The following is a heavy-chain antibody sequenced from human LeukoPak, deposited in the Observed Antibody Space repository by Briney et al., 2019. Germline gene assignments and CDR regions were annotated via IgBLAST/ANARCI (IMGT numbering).Heavy chain of an antibody. D-gene: IGHD3-3*01. CDR3: AGSYDFWSGYPY. CDR1: GGTFSSYA. CDR2: IIPIFGTA. J-gene: IGHJ4*02. V-gene: IGHV1-69*13. Sequence: ASVKVSCKASGGTFSSYAISWVRQAPGQGLEWMGGIIPIFGTANYAQKFQGRVTITADESTSTAYMELSSLRSEDTAMYYCAGSYDFWSGYPYWGQGTLVTVSS.